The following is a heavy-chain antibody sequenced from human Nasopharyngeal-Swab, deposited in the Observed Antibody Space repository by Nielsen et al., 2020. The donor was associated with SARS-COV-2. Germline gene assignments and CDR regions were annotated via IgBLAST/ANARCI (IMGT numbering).Heavy chain of an antibody. V-gene: IGHV3-66*01. D-gene: IGHD3-10*01. Sequence: GESLKISCAASGFTVSSSYMSWVRQAPGKGLEWVSTIHSDGNTYFADSVRGRFSSYRDNYRNTLSLQMNSLRAEDTAVYYCARDSATYDYWGQGTLVTVSS. J-gene: IGHJ4*02. CDR3: ARDSATYDY. CDR1: GFTVSSSY. CDR2: IHSDGNT.